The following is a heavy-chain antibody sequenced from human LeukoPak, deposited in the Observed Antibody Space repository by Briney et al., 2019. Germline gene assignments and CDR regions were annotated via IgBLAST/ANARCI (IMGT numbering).Heavy chain of an antibody. V-gene: IGHV1-2*02. J-gene: IGHJ4*02. D-gene: IGHD7-27*01. CDR1: GYTFTGYY. CDR3: ARAASWDFDY. Sequence: ASVKVSCKASGYTFTGYYIHWVRQAPGQGLEWMGWINPNSGGTNYAQKFQGRVTITADKSTSTAYMELSSLRSEDTAVYYCARAASWDFDYWGQGTLVTVSS. CDR2: INPNSGGT.